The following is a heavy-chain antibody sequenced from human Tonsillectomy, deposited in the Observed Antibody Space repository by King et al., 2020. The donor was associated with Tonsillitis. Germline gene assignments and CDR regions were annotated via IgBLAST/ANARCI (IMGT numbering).Heavy chain of an antibody. Sequence: VQLQESGPGLVKPSETLSLTCTVSGGSISNYYWSWIRQPPGKGLEWIGYIYYSGSTNYNPSLRRRVTMSVDTSKNQFSLKLSSVTAADTAVYYCAKAGSSSWYLLYGGQGTLVTVSS. J-gene: IGHJ4*02. D-gene: IGHD6-13*01. CDR1: GGSISNYY. CDR3: AKAGSSSWYLLY. CDR2: IYYSGST. V-gene: IGHV4-59*01.